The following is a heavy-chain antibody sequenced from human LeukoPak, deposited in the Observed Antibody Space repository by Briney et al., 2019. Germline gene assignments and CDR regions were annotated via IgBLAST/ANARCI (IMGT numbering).Heavy chain of an antibody. Sequence: SETLSLTCTVSGGSISNYFWNWIRQPAGKGLEWIGRIYSSGSTNYNPSLKSRVTMSVDTSKNQFSLKLSSVTAADTAVYYCARGRGVLMDVWGQGTTVTVSS. CDR3: ARGRGVLMDV. D-gene: IGHD3-10*01. J-gene: IGHJ6*02. V-gene: IGHV4-4*07. CDR2: IYSSGST. CDR1: GGSISNYF.